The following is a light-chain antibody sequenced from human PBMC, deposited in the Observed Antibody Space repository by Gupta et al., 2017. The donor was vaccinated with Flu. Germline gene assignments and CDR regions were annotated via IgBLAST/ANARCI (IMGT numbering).Light chain of an antibody. CDR3: QQRSTWPPFT. CDR1: QSVTSY. J-gene: IGKJ3*01. V-gene: IGKV3-11*01. CDR2: DTS. Sequence: DIVLTQSPATLSLSPGERATLSCRASQSVTSYLACYQQQPGQAPRPLIYDTSNRPTGIPARFSGSGYGNDFTLIISSREPVDFAVYYCQQRSTWPPFTFGPGTKVDIK.